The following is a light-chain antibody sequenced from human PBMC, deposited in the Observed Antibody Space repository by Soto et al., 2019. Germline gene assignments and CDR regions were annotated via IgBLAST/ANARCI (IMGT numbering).Light chain of an antibody. CDR3: ASYTTSSTYV. Sequence: QSVLTQPASVSGSPGQSIAISCTGTSSDVGAFNYVSWYQQHPGKAPKFMIFDVSSRPSGVSDRFSGSKSGNTASLTISGLQTEDEADNYCASYTTSSTYVFGTGTKLTVL. CDR2: DVS. V-gene: IGLV2-14*03. CDR1: SSDVGAFNY. J-gene: IGLJ1*01.